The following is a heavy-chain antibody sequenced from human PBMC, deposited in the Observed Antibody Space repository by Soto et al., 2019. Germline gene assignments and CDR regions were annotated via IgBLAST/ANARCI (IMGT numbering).Heavy chain of an antibody. CDR1: GFSLSTSGVG. V-gene: IGHV2-5*02. Sequence: QITLKESGPTLVKPTQTLTLTCTFSGFSLSTSGVGVAWIRQPPGKALEWLALIYWDDDKRYSPSLKSRLTIPKHTSKNXVVLTMTNMDPGDTATYYCAHSRKSYYYILTGYNYWGQGTLVTVSS. CDR2: IYWDDDK. J-gene: IGHJ4*02. D-gene: IGHD3-9*01. CDR3: AHSRKSYYYILTGYNY.